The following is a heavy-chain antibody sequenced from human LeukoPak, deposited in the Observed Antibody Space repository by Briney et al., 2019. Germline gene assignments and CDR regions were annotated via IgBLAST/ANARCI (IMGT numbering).Heavy chain of an antibody. J-gene: IGHJ4*02. CDR2: IYYSGST. D-gene: IGHD3-22*01. Sequence: SETLSLTCTVSGGSISSSSYYWGWIRQPPGKGLEWIGSIYYSGSTYYNPSLKSRVTISVDTSKNQFSLKLSSVTAADTAVSYCARGSYKSSTMIVVVNYYFDYWGQGTLGTVSS. CDR3: ARGSYKSSTMIVVVNYYFDY. V-gene: IGHV4-39*01. CDR1: GGSISSSSYY.